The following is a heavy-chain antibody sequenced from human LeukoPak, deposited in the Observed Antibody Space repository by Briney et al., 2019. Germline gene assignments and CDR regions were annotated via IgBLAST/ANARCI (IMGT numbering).Heavy chain of an antibody. CDR3: ARHDSFIPF. D-gene: IGHD3-16*02. V-gene: IGHV3-23*01. CDR1: GFNFNYYA. CDR2: ISDSEGTT. J-gene: IGHJ4*02. Sequence: GGSLRLSCAASGFNFNYYAMSWVRQAPGKGLEWVSGISDSEGTTYYTDSVKGRFTIFRDNTKNTVYLQMNNLRADDTAVYFCARHDSFIPFWGQGTLVTVSS.